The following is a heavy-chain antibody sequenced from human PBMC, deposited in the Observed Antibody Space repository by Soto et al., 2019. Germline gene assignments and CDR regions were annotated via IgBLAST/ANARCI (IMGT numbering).Heavy chain of an antibody. D-gene: IGHD3-16*01. CDR3: AGGTGGRGGDY. CDR1: GGTFSSYT. V-gene: IGHV1-69*02. CDR2: IIPILGIA. J-gene: IGHJ4*02. Sequence: QVQLVQSGAEVKKPGSSVKVSCKASGGTFSSYTISWVRQAPGQGLEWMGRIIPILGIANYAQKFQGRVTITADKSTSTAYMELSSLRSEDTAVYYCAGGTGGRGGDYWGQGTLVTVSS.